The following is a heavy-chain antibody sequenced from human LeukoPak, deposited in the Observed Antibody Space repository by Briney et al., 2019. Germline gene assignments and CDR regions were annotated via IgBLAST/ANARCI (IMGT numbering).Heavy chain of an antibody. J-gene: IGHJ3*02. Sequence: GESLRISCKGSGYSFSTHWIDWVRQMPGKGLERMGGIYPDDSVTTYSPSFQGQVTISADKSIASAYLQWSSLKASDTAIYYCARVIKVRGGNDAYDIWGQGTMVIVSS. CDR1: GYSFSTHW. V-gene: IGHV5-51*01. CDR2: IYPDDSVT. CDR3: ARVIKVRGGNDAYDI. D-gene: IGHD3-10*01.